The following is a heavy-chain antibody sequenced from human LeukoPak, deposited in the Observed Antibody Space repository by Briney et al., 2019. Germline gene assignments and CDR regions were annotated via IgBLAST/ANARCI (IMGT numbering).Heavy chain of an antibody. CDR1: GYSFTNYW. CDR2: IYPGDSDT. J-gene: IGHJ5*02. V-gene: IGHV5-51*03. D-gene: IGHD6-6*01. Sequence: GESLKISCTGSGYSFTNYWIGWVRQMPGKGLEWMGIIYPGDSDTKYSPSFQGQVTISADKSINTAYLQWSSLKASDTAMYYCAREGEYSSSPHNWFDPWGQGTLVTVSS. CDR3: AREGEYSSSPHNWFDP.